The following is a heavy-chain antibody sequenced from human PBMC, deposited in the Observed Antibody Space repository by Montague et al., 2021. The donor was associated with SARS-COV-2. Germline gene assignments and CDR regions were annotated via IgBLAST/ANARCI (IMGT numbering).Heavy chain of an antibody. CDR2: IYYSGST. CDR1: GGSISNDY. D-gene: IGHD3-22*01. J-gene: IGHJ6*02. Sequence: SETLSLTCTVSGGSISNDYWSWIRQPPGRGLERIGYIYYSGSTDYSSTLKSRVTISLDTSKNKFSLKLNPATAADTAVYYCARGGGYYNYGLDVWGPGTTVTVSS. V-gene: IGHV4-59*01. CDR3: ARGGGYYNYGLDV.